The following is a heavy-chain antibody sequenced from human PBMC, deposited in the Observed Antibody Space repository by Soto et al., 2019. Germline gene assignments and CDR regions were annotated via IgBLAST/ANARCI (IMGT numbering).Heavy chain of an antibody. CDR3: TTDRDSSGWYFINFGY. Sequence: EVQLVESGGGLVKPGGSLRLSCAASGFTFSNAWMSWVRQAPGKGLEWVGRIKSKTDGGTTDYAAPVKGRFTISRDDSKNTLYLQMNSLKTEDTAVYYCTTDRDSSGWYFINFGYWGQGTLVTVSS. CDR1: GFTFSNAW. V-gene: IGHV3-15*01. D-gene: IGHD6-19*01. J-gene: IGHJ4*02. CDR2: IKSKTDGGTT.